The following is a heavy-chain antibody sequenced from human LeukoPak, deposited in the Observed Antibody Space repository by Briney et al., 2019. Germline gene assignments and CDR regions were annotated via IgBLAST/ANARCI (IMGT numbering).Heavy chain of an antibody. CDR1: GGTFSGYY. V-gene: IGHV4-34*01. CDR3: ARESDSSYYYYGMDV. J-gene: IGHJ6*02. CDR2: INHSGST. Sequence: SETLSRTCAVYGGTFSGYYWSWIRQPPGKGLEWIGEINHSGSTNYNPSLKSRVTISVDTSKNQFSLELSSVTAADTAVYYCARESDSSYYYYGMDVWGQGTTVTVSS. D-gene: IGHD6-13*01.